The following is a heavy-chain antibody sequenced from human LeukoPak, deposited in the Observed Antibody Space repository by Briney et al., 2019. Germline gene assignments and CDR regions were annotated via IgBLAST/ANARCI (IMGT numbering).Heavy chain of an antibody. J-gene: IGHJ4*02. CDR3: AKGRDGRLYSSIDY. D-gene: IGHD1-26*01. V-gene: IGHV3-23*01. Sequence: GGSLRLSCAASGFTISNYAMSWVRQAPGKGLEWVSSITSGASTYDADSVKGRMTFYKDRSKNTLYLQMTSLRGDDTAVYYCAKGRDGRLYSSIDYWGQGTLVTVSS. CDR2: ITSGAST. CDR1: GFTISNYA.